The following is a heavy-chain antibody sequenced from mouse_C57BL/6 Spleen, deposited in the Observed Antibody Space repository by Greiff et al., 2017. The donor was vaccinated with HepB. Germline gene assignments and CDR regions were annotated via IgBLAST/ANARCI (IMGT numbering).Heavy chain of an antibody. V-gene: IGHV5-6*01. CDR2: ISSGGSYT. J-gene: IGHJ4*01. D-gene: IGHD1-1*01. Sequence: EVHLVESGGDLVKPGGSLKLSCAASGFTFSSYGMSWVRQTPDKRLEWVATISSGGSYTYYPDSVKGRFTISRDNAKNNLYLQMSHLKSEDTAMYYCARDDGSSYGYAMDYWGQGTSVTVSS. CDR3: ARDDGSSYGYAMDY. CDR1: GFTFSSYG.